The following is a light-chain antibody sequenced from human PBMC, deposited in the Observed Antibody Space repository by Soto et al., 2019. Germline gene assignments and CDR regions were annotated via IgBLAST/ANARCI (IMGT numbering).Light chain of an antibody. Sequence: DIQVTQSLSSLSASVGDRVIITCRASQGINRNLNWYQQKPGQAPKLLIYAASSLQSGVPTRFGGTASRTEFTLNITGLQPEDSASYYCQQSYSALWTFGQGTKVEIK. CDR3: QQSYSALWT. CDR2: AAS. V-gene: IGKV1-39*01. CDR1: QGINRN. J-gene: IGKJ1*01.